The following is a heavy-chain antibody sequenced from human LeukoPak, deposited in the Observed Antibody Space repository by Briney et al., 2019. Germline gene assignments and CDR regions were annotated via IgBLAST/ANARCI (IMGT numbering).Heavy chain of an antibody. Sequence: GGSLRLSCAASGFTFSSYSMNWVRQAPGKGLEWVSYISSSSSTIYYADSVKGRFTISRDNAKNSLYLQMNSLRAEDTAVYYCARDYLDIVVVPAAIPIYYYYYMDVWGKGTTVTVSS. D-gene: IGHD2-2*02. CDR1: GFTFSSYS. CDR3: ARDYLDIVVVPAAIPIYYYYYMDV. V-gene: IGHV3-48*04. J-gene: IGHJ6*03. CDR2: ISSSSSTI.